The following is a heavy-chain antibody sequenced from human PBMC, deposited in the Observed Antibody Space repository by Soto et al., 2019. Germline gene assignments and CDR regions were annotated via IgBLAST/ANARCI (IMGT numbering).Heavy chain of an antibody. V-gene: IGHV1-58*02. Sequence: ASVKVSCKASGFTFTSSAMQWVRQARGQRLEWIGWIVVGSGNTNYAQKFQERVTITRDMSTSTAYMELSSLRSEDTAVYYCVADTYYDYIWGSPRHAFDIWGQGTMVTVSS. J-gene: IGHJ3*02. CDR1: GFTFTSSA. CDR3: VADTYYDYIWGSPRHAFDI. D-gene: IGHD3-16*01. CDR2: IVVGSGNT.